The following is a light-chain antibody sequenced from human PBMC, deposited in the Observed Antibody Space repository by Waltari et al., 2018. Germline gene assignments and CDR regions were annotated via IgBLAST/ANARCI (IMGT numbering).Light chain of an antibody. CDR3: QQHDNWPPVT. CDR1: QCIGTN. CDR2: GAS. V-gene: IGKV3-15*01. J-gene: IGKJ5*01. Sequence: EEVITQSPPTLAVSPGERVPLPCRARQCIGTNLDWYQQKPGQAPRPLIYGASTRATYIPARFSGGGSGTAFSLTISSLQSEDFAVYYCQQHDNWPPVTFGQGTRLEIK.